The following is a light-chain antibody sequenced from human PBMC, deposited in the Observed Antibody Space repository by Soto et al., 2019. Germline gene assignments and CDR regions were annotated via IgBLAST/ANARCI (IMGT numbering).Light chain of an antibody. J-gene: IGLJ1*01. CDR3: CSYAGSSTHYV. CDR2: EGS. CDR1: SSDVGSYNL. Sequence: QSVLTQPASVSGSPGQSITISCTGTSSDVGSYNLVSWYQQHPGKAPKLMIYEGSKRPSGVSNRFSGSKFGNTASLTISGLQAEDEADYYCCSYAGSSTHYVFGTGTKLTVL. V-gene: IGLV2-23*01.